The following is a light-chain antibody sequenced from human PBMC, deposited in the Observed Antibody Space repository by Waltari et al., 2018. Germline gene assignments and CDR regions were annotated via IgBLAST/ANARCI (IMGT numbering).Light chain of an antibody. V-gene: IGLV3-19*01. CDR1: SLRRYY. Sequence: SSELTQDPAVSVALGQTVSITCQGDSLRRYYASWYQQKPRQAPLLVISGKNSRPSGIPDRFSGSSSGNTASLTITGAQAEDEADYYCNSRDSNNNRVFFGGGTKLTVL. J-gene: IGLJ2*01. CDR3: NSRDSNNNRVF. CDR2: GKN.